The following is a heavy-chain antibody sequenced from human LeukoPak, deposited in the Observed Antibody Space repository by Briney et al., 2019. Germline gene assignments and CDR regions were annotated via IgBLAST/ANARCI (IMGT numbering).Heavy chain of an antibody. CDR3: ARDYSSGWVRGNYYYYYMDV. Sequence: TSQTLSLTCTVSGASISSGSYYWSWIRQPAGKGLEWIGRVYTSGSTNYNPSLKSRVNISLDTPKNQFSLKLISVTAADTAVYYCARDYSSGWVRGNYYYYYMDVWGKGTTVTVSS. CDR2: VYTSGST. J-gene: IGHJ6*03. CDR1: GASISSGSYY. D-gene: IGHD6-19*01. V-gene: IGHV4-61*02.